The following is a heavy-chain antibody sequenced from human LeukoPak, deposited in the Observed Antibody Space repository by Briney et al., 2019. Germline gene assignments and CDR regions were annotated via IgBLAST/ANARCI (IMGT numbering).Heavy chain of an antibody. Sequence: PGRSLRLSCAASGFDFDSYSMHWVRQAPGKGLEWVAVISYDGSNKYYADSVKGRFTISRDNSKNTLYLQMNSLRAEDTAVYYCARVGDQLLHADYYGMDVWGQGTTVTVSS. CDR1: GFDFDSYS. CDR3: ARVGDQLLHADYYGMDV. CDR2: ISYDGSNK. J-gene: IGHJ6*02. D-gene: IGHD2-2*01. V-gene: IGHV3-30-3*01.